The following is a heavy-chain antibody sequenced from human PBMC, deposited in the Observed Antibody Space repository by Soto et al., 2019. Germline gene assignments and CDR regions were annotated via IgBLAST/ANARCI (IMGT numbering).Heavy chain of an antibody. V-gene: IGHV3-21*01. CDR3: AGETVRSVLMDV. J-gene: IGHJ6*02. CDR2: ISSGSSYI. Sequence: EVQLVEAGGGLVKPGGSLRLSCAASGFNFNTYTMNWVRQAPGKGLEWVSSISSGSSYIYNAASVKGRFTISRDNAQNTVYLQTNNQRAEDTAVDYCAGETVRSVLMDVRGQGTKGTVS. D-gene: IGHD3-22*01. CDR1: GFNFNTYT.